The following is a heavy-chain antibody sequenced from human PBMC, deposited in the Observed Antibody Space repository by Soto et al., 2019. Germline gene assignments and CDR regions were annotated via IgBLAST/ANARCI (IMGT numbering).Heavy chain of an antibody. CDR3: ARGTTVVTYYYGMDG. CDR2: ISSSGSTI. V-gene: IGHV3-11*01. J-gene: IGHJ6*02. CDR1: VFTFSDYY. D-gene: IGHD4-17*01. Sequence: GGSLGLSCSASVFTFSDYYMSWIRQAPGKGLEWVSYISSSGSTIYYADSVKGRFTISRDNAKNSLYLQMNSLRAEDTAVYYCARGTTVVTYYYGMDGWGQWTTATGSS.